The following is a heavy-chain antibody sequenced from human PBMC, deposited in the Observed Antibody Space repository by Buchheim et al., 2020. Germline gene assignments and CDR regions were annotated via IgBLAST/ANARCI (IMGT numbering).Heavy chain of an antibody. CDR2: IYSSGNT. CDR1: GGSISNYY. CDR3: ARSPRIASRENWFDP. D-gene: IGHD6-13*01. Sequence: QVQLQESGPGLVKPSETLSLTCTVSGGSISNYYWNWIRQPPGKEMEWIGYIYSSGNTNYNPSLKSRVTISIDTSKNQLYLRLSSVTAADTAVYYCARSPRIASRENWFDPWGQGTL. J-gene: IGHJ5*02. V-gene: IGHV4-59*08.